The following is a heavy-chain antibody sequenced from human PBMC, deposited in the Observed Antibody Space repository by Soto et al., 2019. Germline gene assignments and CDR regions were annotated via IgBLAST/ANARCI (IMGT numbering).Heavy chain of an antibody. D-gene: IGHD3-22*01. CDR1: GFTFSSYG. J-gene: IGHJ4*02. CDR3: ARDSERYYYDSSGYLVY. V-gene: IGHV3-33*01. Sequence: QVQLVESGGGVVQPGRSLRLSCAASGFTFSSYGMHWVRQAPGKGLEWVAVIWYDGSNKYYADSVKGRFTISRDNSKKTLYLQMNSLRADDTAVYYCARDSERYYYDSSGYLVYWGQGTLVTVSS. CDR2: IWYDGSNK.